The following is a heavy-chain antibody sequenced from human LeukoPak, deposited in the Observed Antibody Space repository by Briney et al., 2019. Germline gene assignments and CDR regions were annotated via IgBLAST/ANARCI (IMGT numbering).Heavy chain of an antibody. CDR1: KFMFSTYA. CDR3: AKDRGSSTSWYYYYYMDV. D-gene: IGHD2-2*01. CDR2: IRYDGSNK. Sequence: GGSLRLSCAASKFMFSTYAMHWVRQAPGKGLQWVAFIRYDGSNKYYADSVKGRFTISRDNSKNTLYLQMNSLRAEDTAVYYCAKDRGSSTSWYYYYYMDVWGKGTTVTVSS. J-gene: IGHJ6*03. V-gene: IGHV3-30*02.